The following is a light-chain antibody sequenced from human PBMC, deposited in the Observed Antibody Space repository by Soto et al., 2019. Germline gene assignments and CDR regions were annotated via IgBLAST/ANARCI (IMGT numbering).Light chain of an antibody. V-gene: IGLV1-47*02. J-gene: IGLJ1*01. CDR2: SNN. CDR3: AAWDDSLSGHYV. Sequence: QSALTQPPSASGTPGQRVTISCSGSSSNIGSNYVYWYQQLPGTAPKLLIYSNNQRPSGVPDRFSGSKSGTSASLAISGLRSEGEGDYYCAAWDDSLSGHYVFGTGTKLTVL. CDR1: SSNIGSNY.